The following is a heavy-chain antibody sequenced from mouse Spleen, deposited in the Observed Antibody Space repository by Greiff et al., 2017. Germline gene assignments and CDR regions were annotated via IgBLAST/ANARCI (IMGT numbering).Heavy chain of an antibody. CDR2: IYPGDGDT. V-gene: IGHV1-80*01. CDR1: GYAFSSYW. CDR3: ARGAIYDGYSFDY. Sequence: VQLQQSGAELVKPGASVKISCKASGYAFSSYWMNWVKQRPGKGLEWIGQIYPGDGDTNYNGKFKGKATLTADKSSSTAYMQLSSLTSEDSAVYFCARGAIYDGYSFDYWGQGTTLTVSS. J-gene: IGHJ2*01. D-gene: IGHD2-3*01.